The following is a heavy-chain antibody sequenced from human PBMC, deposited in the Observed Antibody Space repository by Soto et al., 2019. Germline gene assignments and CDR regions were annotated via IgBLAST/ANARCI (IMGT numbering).Heavy chain of an antibody. CDR3: ARGGVLDCSSTSCYARNDAFDI. V-gene: IGHV1-69*02. Sequence: QVQLVQSGAEVKKPGSSVKVSCKASGGTFSSYTISWVRQAPGQGLEWMGRIIPILGIANYAQKFQGRVTITADKSTSTAYMELSSLRSEDTGVYYCARGGVLDCSSTSCYARNDAFDIWGQGTMVTVSS. D-gene: IGHD2-2*01. CDR1: GGTFSSYT. J-gene: IGHJ3*02. CDR2: IIPILGIA.